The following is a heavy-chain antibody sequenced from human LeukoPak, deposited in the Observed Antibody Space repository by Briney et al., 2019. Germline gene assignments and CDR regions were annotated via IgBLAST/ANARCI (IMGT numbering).Heavy chain of an antibody. V-gene: IGHV4-59*12. D-gene: IGHD2-15*01. CDR3: ARVSLLHYFDY. CDR2: IYYSGNT. CDR1: GGSISSYF. Sequence: SETLSLTCTVSGGSISSYFWSWIRQPPGKGLEWIGYIYYSGNTNYNPSLKSRVTISVDRSKNQFSLKLSSVTAADTAVYYCARVSLLHYFDYWGQGTLVTVSS. J-gene: IGHJ4*02.